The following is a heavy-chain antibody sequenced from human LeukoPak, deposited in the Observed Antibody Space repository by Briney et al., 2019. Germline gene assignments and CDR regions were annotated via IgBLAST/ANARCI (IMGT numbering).Heavy chain of an antibody. Sequence: PSETLSLTCTVSGGSISSYYWSWIRQPAGKGLEWIGRLYTSGSTNYNPSLKSRVTISVDTSKNQFSLKLSSVTAADTAVYYCAKGYSGYDYRRYYYYMDVWGKGTTVTVSS. D-gene: IGHD5-12*01. CDR3: AKGYSGYDYRRYYYYMDV. J-gene: IGHJ6*03. V-gene: IGHV4-4*07. CDR1: GGSISSYY. CDR2: LYTSGST.